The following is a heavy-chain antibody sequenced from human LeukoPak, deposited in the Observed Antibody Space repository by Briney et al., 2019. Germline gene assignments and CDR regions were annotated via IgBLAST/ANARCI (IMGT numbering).Heavy chain of an antibody. CDR2: ISASGGTT. Sequence: GGSLRLSCSTSGVTFSGYSMNWVRRAPGKGLEWLSYISASGGTTYYADSVNGRFTISRDNAKNSLFLEMNSLRVDDTAMYFCARSSLERHYSFDFWGRGTLVTVSS. CDR3: ARSSLERHYSFDF. CDR1: GVTFSGYS. J-gene: IGHJ4*02. V-gene: IGHV3-48*01. D-gene: IGHD1-1*01.